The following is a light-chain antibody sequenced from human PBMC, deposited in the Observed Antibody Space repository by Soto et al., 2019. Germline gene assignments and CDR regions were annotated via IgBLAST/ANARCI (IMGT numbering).Light chain of an antibody. CDR2: EVM. Sequence: QSVLTQPPSASGSPGQSVTISCTGTSSDVGGYNYVSWYQQHPGKVPKLMIYEVMKRPSGVPDRFSGSQSVNTASLTVSGLQTEDEAYYYCSSYTGPSAMRVFGGGTKLTVL. J-gene: IGLJ3*02. CDR3: SSYTGPSAMRV. V-gene: IGLV2-8*01. CDR1: SSDVGGYNY.